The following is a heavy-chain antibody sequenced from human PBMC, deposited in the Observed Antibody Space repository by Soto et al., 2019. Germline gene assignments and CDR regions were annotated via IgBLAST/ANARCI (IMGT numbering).Heavy chain of an antibody. Sequence: GGSLRLSCAASGFTFRNYAMSWVRQAPGKGLEWLSAISGDGQHTLYADSVRGRFTISRDNSADTLYLQMNGLRAEDATVYYCAKDMRYYDILTGFDPWGQGTLVTVSS. CDR2: ISGDGQHT. V-gene: IGHV3-23*01. CDR3: AKDMRYYDILTGFDP. D-gene: IGHD3-9*01. CDR1: GFTFRNYA. J-gene: IGHJ5*02.